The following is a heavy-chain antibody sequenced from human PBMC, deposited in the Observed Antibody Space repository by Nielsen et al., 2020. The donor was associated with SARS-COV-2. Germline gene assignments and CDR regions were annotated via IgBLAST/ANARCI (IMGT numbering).Heavy chain of an antibody. V-gene: IGHV4-59*01. Sequence: GSLRLSCTVSGGSISSYYWSWIRQPPGKGLEWIGYIYYSGSTNYNPSLKSRVTISVDTSKNQFSLKLSSVTAADTAVYYCARESGLDTTDNWGQGVLVTVSS. CDR3: ARESGLDTTDN. D-gene: IGHD3/OR15-3a*01. CDR2: IYYSGST. CDR1: GGSISSYY. J-gene: IGHJ4*02.